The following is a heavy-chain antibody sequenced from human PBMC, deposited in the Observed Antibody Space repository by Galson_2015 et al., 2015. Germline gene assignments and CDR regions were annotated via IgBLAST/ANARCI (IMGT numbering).Heavy chain of an antibody. J-gene: IGHJ4*02. Sequence: SETLSLTCTVSGGSISSSSYYWGWIRQPPGKGLEWIGSIYYSGSTYYNPSLKSRVTISVDTSKNQFSLKLSSVTAADTAVYYCARLAYSSSFDLYYFDYWGQGTLVTVSS. CDR3: ARLAYSSSFDLYYFDY. CDR2: IYYSGST. D-gene: IGHD6-13*01. CDR1: GGSISSSSYY. V-gene: IGHV4-39*01.